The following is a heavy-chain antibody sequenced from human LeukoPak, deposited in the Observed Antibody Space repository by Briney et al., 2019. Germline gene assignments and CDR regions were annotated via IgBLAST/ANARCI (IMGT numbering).Heavy chain of an antibody. CDR3: AKRGVVIRVILVGFHKEAYYFDS. V-gene: IGHV3-23*01. Sequence: GGSLRLSCAVSGITLSNYAMSWVRQAPGKGLEWVAGISGSGDGTQYADSVKGRFTISRDNPKNTLYLQMNNLRASDTAVYFCAKRGVVIRVILVGFHKEAYYFDSWGQGALVTVSS. CDR2: ISGSGDGT. D-gene: IGHD3-22*01. J-gene: IGHJ4*02. CDR1: GITLSNYA.